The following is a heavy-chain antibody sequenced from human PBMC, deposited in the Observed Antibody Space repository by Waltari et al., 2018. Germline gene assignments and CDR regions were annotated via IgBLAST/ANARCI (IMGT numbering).Heavy chain of an antibody. CDR1: GGSISSYY. D-gene: IGHD6-13*01. J-gene: IGHJ4*02. CDR3: AKVYSSSWIPFDY. V-gene: IGHV4-4*07. Sequence: QVQLQESGPGLVKPSETLSLTCTVSGGSISSYYWSWIRQPAGKGLEWIGRIYTSGSTNSIPLLRSRVTMSGDTSKNQFSLKLSSVTAADTAVYYCAKVYSSSWIPFDYWGQGTLVTVSS. CDR2: IYTSGST.